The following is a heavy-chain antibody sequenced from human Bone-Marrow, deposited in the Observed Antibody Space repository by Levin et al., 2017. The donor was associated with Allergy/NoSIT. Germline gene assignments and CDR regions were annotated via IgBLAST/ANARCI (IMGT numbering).Heavy chain of an antibody. J-gene: IGHJ4*02. V-gene: IGHV3-23*01. CDR1: GFNFRSFA. Sequence: GGSLRLSCAGSGFNFRSFAMSWVRQAPGKGLEWVSSITGGGVTTYYLDSVKGRFTISRDNSKNTLYLQMNSLRAEDKAVYFCARTKVEGGDYLDYFDYWGQGTLVTVSS. CDR3: ARTKVEGGDYLDYFDY. D-gene: IGHD4-17*01. CDR2: ITGGGVTT.